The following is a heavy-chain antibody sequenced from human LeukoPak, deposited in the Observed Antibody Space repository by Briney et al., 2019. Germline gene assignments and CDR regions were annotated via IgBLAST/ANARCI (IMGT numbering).Heavy chain of an antibody. CDR3: AQDRAWIQFLY. CDR1: GFTFHDYA. CDR2: ISWNSGSI. V-gene: IGHV3-9*01. D-gene: IGHD5-18*01. J-gene: IGHJ4*02. Sequence: PGRSLRLSCAASGFTFHDYAMHWVRQAPGKGLEWVSGISWNSGSIAYADSVKGRFTISRDNSKNTLYLQINSLRAEDTAVYYCAQDRAWIQFLYWGQGTLVTVS.